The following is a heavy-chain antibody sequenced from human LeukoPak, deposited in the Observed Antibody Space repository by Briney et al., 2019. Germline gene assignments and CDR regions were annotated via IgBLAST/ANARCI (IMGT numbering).Heavy chain of an antibody. J-gene: IGHJ5*02. Sequence: GGSLRLSCAASGFTFSRYAMSWVRQAPGKGLEWVSGIIGSGDSTYNADSVKGRFSISRDNSKNTMYLQMNSLRAEDTAVYYCAKGYTSGWFPWFDPWGQGTLVTVSS. CDR1: GFTFSRYA. V-gene: IGHV3-23*01. D-gene: IGHD6-19*01. CDR2: IIGSGDST. CDR3: AKGYTSGWFPWFDP.